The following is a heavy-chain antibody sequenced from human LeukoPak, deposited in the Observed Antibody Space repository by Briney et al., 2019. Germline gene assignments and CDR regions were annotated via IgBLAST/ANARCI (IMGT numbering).Heavy chain of an antibody. D-gene: IGHD6-13*01. CDR2: IYTSGST. V-gene: IGHV4-4*07. CDR1: GGSISSYY. CDR3: ARDNGSSWGYYYYYGMDV. Sequence: HPSETLSLTCTVFGGSISSYYWSWIRQPAGKGLEWIGRIYTSGSTNYNPSLKSRVTMSVDTSKNQFSLKLSSVTAADTAVYYCARDNGSSWGYYYYYGMDVWGQGTTVTVSS. J-gene: IGHJ6*02.